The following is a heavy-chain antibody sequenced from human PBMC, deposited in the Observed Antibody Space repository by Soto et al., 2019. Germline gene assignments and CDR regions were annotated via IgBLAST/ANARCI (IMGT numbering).Heavy chain of an antibody. J-gene: IGHJ4*02. CDR1: GFAFSFYA. CDR3: TSTYSSNWYAGN. D-gene: IGHD6-13*01. CDR2: IGGTGART. Sequence: PGGSLRLSCVGSGFAFSFYAMTWVRQAPGKGLEWVSGIGGTGARTHYADSVKARFTISRDNSKNTLYLQMNSLRAEDTAVYYCTSTYSSNWYAGNWGQGTLVT. V-gene: IGHV3-23*01.